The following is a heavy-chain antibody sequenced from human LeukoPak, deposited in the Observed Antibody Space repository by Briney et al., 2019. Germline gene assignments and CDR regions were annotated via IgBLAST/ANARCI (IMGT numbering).Heavy chain of an antibody. Sequence: GGSLRLSCAASGLSFSSYDMHWVHQATGKGLEWVSAIGTKGDTYYSDSVRGRFTISRENGKNSLYLQMNSLRAGDTAVYYCAREMSDTVTWGWYFDLWGRGTLVTVSS. J-gene: IGHJ2*01. CDR3: AREMSDTVTWGWYFDL. CDR1: GLSFSSYD. CDR2: IGTKGDT. V-gene: IGHV3-13*01. D-gene: IGHD4-17*01.